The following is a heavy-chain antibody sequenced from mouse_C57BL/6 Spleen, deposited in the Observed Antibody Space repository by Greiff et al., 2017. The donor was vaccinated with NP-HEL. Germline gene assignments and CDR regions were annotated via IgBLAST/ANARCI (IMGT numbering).Heavy chain of an antibody. J-gene: IGHJ4*01. CDR3: TRSDYYGRAMDY. Sequence: VKLQESGAELVRPGASVTLSCKASGYTFTDYEMHWVKQTPVHGLEWIGAIDPATGGTAYNQKFKGKAILTADKSSSTAYMELRSLTSEDSAVYYCTRSDYYGRAMDYWGQGTSVTVSS. D-gene: IGHD1-1*01. CDR2: IDPATGGT. CDR1: GYTFTDYE. V-gene: IGHV1-15*01.